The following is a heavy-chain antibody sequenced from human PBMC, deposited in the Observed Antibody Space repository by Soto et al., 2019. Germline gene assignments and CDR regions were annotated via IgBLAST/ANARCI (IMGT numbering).Heavy chain of an antibody. V-gene: IGHV1-46*03. D-gene: IGHD6-13*01. CDR1: GNTFTSYY. Sequence: ASVKVSCKASGNTFTSYYMHWVRQAPGQGLEWMGIINPSGGSTSYAQKFQGRVTMTRDTSTSTVYMELSSLRSEDTAVYYCARTATAGTKDYYYYYGMDVWGQGTTVTVS. J-gene: IGHJ6*02. CDR2: INPSGGST. CDR3: ARTATAGTKDYYYYYGMDV.